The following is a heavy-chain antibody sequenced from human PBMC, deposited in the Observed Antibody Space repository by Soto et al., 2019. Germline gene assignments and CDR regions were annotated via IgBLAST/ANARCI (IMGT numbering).Heavy chain of an antibody. J-gene: IGHJ4*02. CDR2: IFYSGST. D-gene: IGHD4-17*01. Sequence: QVQLQESGPGLVKPSQTLSLTCTVSGGSISSGGYSWSWIRQHPGKGLEWIGYIFYSGSTYYNPHIKSPYTIPAVKTKNPFSLKLSSVPAAVKAVSYSATDGAVTYSPTTLDYWGQGTLVTVSS. CDR1: GGSISSGGYS. CDR3: ATDGAVTYSPTTLDY. V-gene: IGHV4-31*01.